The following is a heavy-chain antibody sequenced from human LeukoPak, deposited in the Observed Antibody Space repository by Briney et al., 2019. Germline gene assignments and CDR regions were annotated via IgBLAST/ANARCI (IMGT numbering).Heavy chain of an antibody. CDR3: ARSGYGDYTNWYFDL. Sequence: ASVKVSCKASGYTFTSYDINWVRQATGQGLEWMGWMNPNSGNTGYAQKFQGRVTMTRNTSISTAYMELGSLRSEDTAVYYCARSGYGDYTNWYFDLWGRGTLVTVSS. V-gene: IGHV1-8*01. D-gene: IGHD4-17*01. J-gene: IGHJ2*01. CDR2: MNPNSGNT. CDR1: GYTFTSYD.